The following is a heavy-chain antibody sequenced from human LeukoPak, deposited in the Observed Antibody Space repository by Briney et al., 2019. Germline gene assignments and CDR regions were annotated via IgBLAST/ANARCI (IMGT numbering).Heavy chain of an antibody. CDR1: GYTFTGYY. V-gene: IGHV1-2*02. D-gene: IGHD4-23*01. CDR2: INPNSGGT. J-gene: IGHJ5*02. Sequence: ASVKVSCKASGYTFTGYYMHWVRQAPGQGLEWMGWINPNSGGTNYAQKFQGRVTMTRDTSISTAYMELSRLRSDDTAVYYCARGAGLTTVVRDNWFDPWGQGTLVTVSS. CDR3: ARGAGLTTVVRDNWFDP.